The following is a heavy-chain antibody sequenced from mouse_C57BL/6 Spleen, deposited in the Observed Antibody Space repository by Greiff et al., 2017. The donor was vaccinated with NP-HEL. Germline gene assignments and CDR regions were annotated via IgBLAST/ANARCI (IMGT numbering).Heavy chain of an antibody. CDR2: INPSNGGT. J-gene: IGHJ4*01. Sequence: QVQLQQPGTELVKPGASVKLSCKASGYTFTSYWMHWVKQRPGQGLEWIGNINPSNGGTNYNEKFKSKATLTVDKSSSTAYMQLSSLTSEDSAVYYCARGDYDSGEAYYYAMDYWGQGTSVTVSS. CDR1: GYTFTSYW. D-gene: IGHD2-4*01. V-gene: IGHV1-53*01. CDR3: ARGDYDSGEAYYYAMDY.